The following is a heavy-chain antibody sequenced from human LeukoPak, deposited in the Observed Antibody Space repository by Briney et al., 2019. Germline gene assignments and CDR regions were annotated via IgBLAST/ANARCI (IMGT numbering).Heavy chain of an antibody. CDR2: IYHSGST. J-gene: IGHJ4*02. Sequence: SETLSLTCTVSGYSISSGYYWGWIRQPPGKGLEWIGSIYHSGSTYYNPSLKSRVTISVDRSKNQFSLKLSSVTAADTAVYYCARDAALFGELLYLRSWGQGTLVTVSS. D-gene: IGHD3-10*02. CDR1: GYSISSGYY. CDR3: ARDAALFGELLYLRS. V-gene: IGHV4-38-2*02.